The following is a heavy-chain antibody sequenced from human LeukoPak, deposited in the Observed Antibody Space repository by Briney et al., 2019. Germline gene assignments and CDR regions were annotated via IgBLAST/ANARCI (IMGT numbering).Heavy chain of an antibody. D-gene: IGHD3-10*01. CDR3: TADARLWFGAPLHY. Sequence: GGSLRLSCADPGFNFTKAWMNWVRQAPGRGLEWVGRIKSKSDGGTIDYAAPVKGRFTFSRDDSKNTLSLQMNSLTIEDTAVYYCTADARLWFGAPLHYWGQGTLVTVPS. CDR2: IKSKSDGGTI. V-gene: IGHV3-15*01. J-gene: IGHJ4*02. CDR1: GFNFTKAW.